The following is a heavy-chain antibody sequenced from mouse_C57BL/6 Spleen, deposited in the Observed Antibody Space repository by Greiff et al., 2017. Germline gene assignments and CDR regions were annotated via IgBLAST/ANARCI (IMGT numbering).Heavy chain of an antibody. V-gene: IGHV1-26*01. D-gene: IGHD1-1*02. CDR2: INPNNGGT. Sequence: EVQLQQSGPELVKPGASVKISCKASGYTFTDYYMNWVKQSHGKSLEWIGDINPNNGGTSYNQKFKGKATLTVDKSSSTAYMELRSLTSEDSAVYYCARRGWGSTVCYFDYWGQGTTLTVSS. CDR3: ARRGWGSTVCYFDY. CDR1: GYTFTDYY. J-gene: IGHJ2*01.